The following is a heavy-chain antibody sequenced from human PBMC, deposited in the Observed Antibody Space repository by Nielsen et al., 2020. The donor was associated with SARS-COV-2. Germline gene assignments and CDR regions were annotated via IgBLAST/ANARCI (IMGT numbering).Heavy chain of an antibody. D-gene: IGHD3-16*01. CDR2: VNYRGGT. V-gene: IGHV4-34*01. CDR3: AATGEYYYYMDV. CDR1: GGSFGGYY. Sequence: SETLSLTCAVYGGSFGGYYWSWIRQPPGKGLEWIGEVNYRGGTNYNPSLKSRVTISMDASKNQFSLKMSSVTAADTAVYYCAATGEYYYYMDVWGKGTTVTVSS. J-gene: IGHJ6*03.